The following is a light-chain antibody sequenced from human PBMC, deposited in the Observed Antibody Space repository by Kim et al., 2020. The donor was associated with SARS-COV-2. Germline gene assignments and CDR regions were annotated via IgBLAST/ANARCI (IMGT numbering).Light chain of an antibody. Sequence: LSPGQTASITCSGDKVGDKYACWYQQKPGQSPVLVIYQDSKRPSGIPERFSGSNSGNTATLTISGTQAMDEADYYCQAWDSSTYVFGTGTKVTVL. CDR3: QAWDSSTYV. CDR2: QDS. CDR1: KVGDKY. V-gene: IGLV3-1*01. J-gene: IGLJ1*01.